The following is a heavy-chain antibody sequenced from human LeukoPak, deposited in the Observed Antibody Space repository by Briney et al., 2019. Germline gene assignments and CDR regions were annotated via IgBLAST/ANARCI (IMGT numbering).Heavy chain of an antibody. CDR1: GFTFSSYW. J-gene: IGHJ4*02. CDR3: ARVAVTYRSDWPCDY. CDR2: INSDGSST. Sequence: GGSLRLSCAASGFTFSSYWMHWVRQSPEKGLVWVSHINSDGSSTSYADYVKGRFTISRDNAKNTLYLQMNSLRAEDTAVYYCARVAVTYRSDWPCDYWGQGTLVTVSS. V-gene: IGHV3-74*01. D-gene: IGHD6-19*01.